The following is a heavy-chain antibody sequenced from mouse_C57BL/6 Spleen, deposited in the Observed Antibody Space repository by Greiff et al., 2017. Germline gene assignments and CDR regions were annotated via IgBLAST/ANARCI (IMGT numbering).Heavy chain of an antibody. Sequence: QVQLQQPGAELVRPGSSVKLSCKASGYTFTSYWMDWVKQRPGQGLEWIGNIYPSDSETHYNQKFKDKATLTVDESSSTAYMQLSSLTSEDSAVYYCARTGSYYAMDYWGQGTSVTVSS. J-gene: IGHJ4*01. CDR2: IYPSDSET. CDR3: ARTGSYYAMDY. CDR1: GYTFTSYW. V-gene: IGHV1-61*01. D-gene: IGHD4-1*01.